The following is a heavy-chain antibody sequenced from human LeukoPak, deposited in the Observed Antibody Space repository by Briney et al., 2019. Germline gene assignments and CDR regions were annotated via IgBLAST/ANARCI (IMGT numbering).Heavy chain of an antibody. CDR3: ARLGRWLQAAAEYFQH. Sequence: GESLKISCAGSGYSFTSYWIDWVRQTPGKGLEWVGIIYPGESDTRYSPSFQGQVTISADKSISTAYLQWSSLKASDTAMYYCARLGRWLQAAAEYFQHWGQGTLVTVSS. J-gene: IGHJ1*01. V-gene: IGHV5-51*01. CDR1: GYSFTSYW. CDR2: IYPGESDT. D-gene: IGHD5-24*01.